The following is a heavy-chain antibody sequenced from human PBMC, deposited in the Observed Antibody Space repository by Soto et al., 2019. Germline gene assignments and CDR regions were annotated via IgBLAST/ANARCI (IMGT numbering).Heavy chain of an antibody. J-gene: IGHJ5*01. CDR3: ARVRQGCSANNCYFDP. V-gene: IGHV4-4*02. CDR2: VHISGHS. D-gene: IGHD1-1*01. Sequence: SETLSLTCTLSGGSVRAPDWWNWVRQSPDKGLEWIAEVHISGHSNYNPSLRSRVSVSIDSSKNQFYLNLNSVTAADTAIYYCARVRQGCSANNCYFDPRGQGTQVTVSS. CDR1: GGSVRAPDW.